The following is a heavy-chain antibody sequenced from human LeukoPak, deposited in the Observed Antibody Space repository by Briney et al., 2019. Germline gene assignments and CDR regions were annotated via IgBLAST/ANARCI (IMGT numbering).Heavy chain of an antibody. CDR3: ARDNRIAVAGSWFDP. V-gene: IGHV1-69*05. Sequence: SVKVSCKASGGTFSSYAISWVRQAPGQGLEWMGGIIPIFGTANYAQKFQGRVTITTDESTSTAYMELSSLRSEDTAVYYCARDNRIAVAGSWFDPWGQGTLVTVSS. CDR2: IIPIFGTA. D-gene: IGHD6-19*01. J-gene: IGHJ5*02. CDR1: GGTFSSYA.